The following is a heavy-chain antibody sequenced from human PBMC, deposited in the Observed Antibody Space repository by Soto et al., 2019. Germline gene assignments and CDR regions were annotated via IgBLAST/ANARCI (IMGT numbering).Heavy chain of an antibody. Sequence: QVQLVQSGAEVKKPGASVKVSCKASGYNFMPYGVNWVRQAPGQGLEWMGWISPWKGNTNYAQSFQGRVTMTTDTSTSTAYMELRSLTSDDTAVYYCVRDLDPSGIYYTDYWGPGTLVTVSS. CDR2: ISPWKGNT. J-gene: IGHJ4*02. V-gene: IGHV1-18*04. D-gene: IGHD3-10*01. CDR3: VRDLDPSGIYYTDY. CDR1: GYNFMPYG.